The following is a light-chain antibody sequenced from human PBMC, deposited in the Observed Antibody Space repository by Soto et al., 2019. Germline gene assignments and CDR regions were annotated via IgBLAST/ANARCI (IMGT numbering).Light chain of an antibody. Sequence: QSVLTQPPSASGTPGQRVTISCSGGSSNIGSNTVNWYQQLPGTAPKLLIYTNSQRPSGVPDRFSDSKSGTSASLAISGLQSEDEADYYCTAWDDNLNAVVFGGGTKVTVL. CDR2: TNS. J-gene: IGLJ3*02. CDR1: SSNIGSNT. CDR3: TAWDDNLNAVV. V-gene: IGLV1-44*01.